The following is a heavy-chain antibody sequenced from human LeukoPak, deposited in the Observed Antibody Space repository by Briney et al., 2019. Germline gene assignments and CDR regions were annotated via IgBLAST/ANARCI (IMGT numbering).Heavy chain of an antibody. CDR3: ARERPSEIAAAGDFDY. CDR1: GGSISGYY. J-gene: IGHJ4*02. D-gene: IGHD6-13*01. CDR2: IYYSGST. V-gene: IGHV4-59*01. Sequence: SETLSLTCTVSGGSISGYYWSWIRQPPGKGLEWIGYIYYSGSTNYNPSLKSRVTISVDTSRNQFSLKLSSVTAADTAVYYCARERPSEIAAAGDFDYWGQGTLVTVSS.